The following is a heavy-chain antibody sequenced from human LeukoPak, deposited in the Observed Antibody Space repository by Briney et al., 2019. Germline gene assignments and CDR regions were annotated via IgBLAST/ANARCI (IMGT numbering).Heavy chain of an antibody. V-gene: IGHV3-48*01. CDR1: GFTFSSYS. D-gene: IGHD3-22*01. CDR2: ISSSSSTI. Sequence: GSLRLSCAASGFTFSSYSMNWVRQAPGKGLERVSYISSSSSTIYYADSVKGRFTISRDNAKNSLYLQMNSLRAEDTAVYYCARERRDSSGYGFFDIWGQGTMVTVSS. CDR3: ARERRDSSGYGFFDI. J-gene: IGHJ3*02.